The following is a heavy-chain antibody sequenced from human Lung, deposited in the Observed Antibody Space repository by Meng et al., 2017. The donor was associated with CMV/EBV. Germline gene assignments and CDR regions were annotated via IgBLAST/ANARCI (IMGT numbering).Heavy chain of an antibody. V-gene: IGHV7-4-1*02. J-gene: IGHJ5*02. Sequence: QGQLVQSWSELKKPRASVKVSCKASGYTFSTYTINGVRQAHGRGLEWMGWISTNTGTPTYTQGFTGRFVFSLDTSVSTAYLQISSLKAEDTAVYYCARGGNFDPWGQGTLVTVSS. CDR2: ISTNTGTP. D-gene: IGHD2/OR15-2a*01. CDR3: ARGGNFDP. CDR1: GYTFSTYT.